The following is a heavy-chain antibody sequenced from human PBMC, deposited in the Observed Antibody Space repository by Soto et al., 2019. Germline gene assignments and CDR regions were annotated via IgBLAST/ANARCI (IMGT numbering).Heavy chain of an antibody. CDR1: GFTFSKAW. V-gene: IGHV3-15*01. CDR3: TAGYYDDIWGTYRYIDY. J-gene: IGHJ4*02. CDR2: IKSKTDGGTT. D-gene: IGHD3-16*02. Sequence: WGSLRLSCVASGFTFSKAWMSWVRQAPGKGLEWVGRIKSKTDGGTTDYAAPVKGRFTMSRDDSKYTLYLQMNSLQTEDTAVYYCTAGYYDDIWGTYRYIDYWGQGTLVTVSS.